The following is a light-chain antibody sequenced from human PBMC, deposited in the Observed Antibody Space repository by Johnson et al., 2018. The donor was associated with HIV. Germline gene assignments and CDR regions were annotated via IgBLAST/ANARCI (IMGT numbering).Light chain of an antibody. CDR1: SSNIGDNY. V-gene: IGLV1-51*01. J-gene: IGLJ1*01. Sequence: QSVLTQPPSVSAAPGQKVTISCSGSSSNIGDNYVSWYQHLPGTAPKLLIYDNNKRPSGIPDRFSGSKSGTSATLGITGLQTGDEADYYCGTWDSSLSAPCVFGTGTKVTVL. CDR3: GTWDSSLSAPCV. CDR2: DNN.